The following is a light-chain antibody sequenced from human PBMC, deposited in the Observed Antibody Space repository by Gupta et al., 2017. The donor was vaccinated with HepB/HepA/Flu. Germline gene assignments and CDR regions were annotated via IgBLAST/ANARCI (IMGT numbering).Light chain of an antibody. CDR3: ETWDSGLSAGV. V-gene: IGLV1-51*02. J-gene: IGLJ2*01. CDR2: RNN. Sequence: QSLLTQPPSVSAAPGQMVTISCSGSTSNIGSSDVCWYQLLPGTAPKLLIYRNNRRASGIPDRFSGSKSGTSATLAITGLQTGDGADYFCETWDSGLSAGVFGGGTKLTVL. CDR1: TSNIGSSD.